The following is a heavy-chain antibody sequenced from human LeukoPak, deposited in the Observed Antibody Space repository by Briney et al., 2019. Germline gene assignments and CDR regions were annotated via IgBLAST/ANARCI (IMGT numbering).Heavy chain of an antibody. J-gene: IGHJ5*02. CDR2: IYTSGST. V-gene: IGHV4-4*07. Sequence: SETLSLTCTVSGGSISSYYWSWLWQPAGKGLEWIGRIYTSGSTNYNPSLKSRVTMSVDTSKNQFSLKLSSVTAADTAVYYCARERPGIFPYWFDPWGQGTLVTVSS. CDR3: ARERPGIFPYWFDP. CDR1: GGSISSYY. D-gene: IGHD6-13*01.